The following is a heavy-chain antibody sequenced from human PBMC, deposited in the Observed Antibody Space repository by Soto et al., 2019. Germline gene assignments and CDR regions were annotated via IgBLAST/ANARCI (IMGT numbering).Heavy chain of an antibody. Sequence: GASVKVSCKASGYTFTSYGISWVRQAPGQGLEWMGWISAYNGNTNYAQKLQGRVTMTTDTSTSTAYMELLSLRSDDTAVYYRPLSPSVADTTGCLAAFDYWGQGTRVTDSS. V-gene: IGHV1-18*01. CDR1: GYTFTSYG. CDR2: ISAYNGNT. CDR3: PLSPSVADTTGCLAAFDY. J-gene: IGHJ4*02. D-gene: IGHD1-1*01.